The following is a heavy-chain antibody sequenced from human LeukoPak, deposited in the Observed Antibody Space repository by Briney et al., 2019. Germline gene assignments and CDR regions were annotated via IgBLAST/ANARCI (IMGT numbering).Heavy chain of an antibody. CDR3: ARDLGESPNDY. CDR1: GGTFSSYA. D-gene: IGHD3-16*01. CDR2: IIPILGIA. J-gene: IGHJ4*02. Sequence: ASAKVSCKASGGTFSSYAISWVRQAPGQGLEWMGRIIPILGIANYAQKFQGRVTITADKSTSTAYMELSSLRSEDTAVYYCARDLGESPNDYWGQGTLVTVSS. V-gene: IGHV1-69*04.